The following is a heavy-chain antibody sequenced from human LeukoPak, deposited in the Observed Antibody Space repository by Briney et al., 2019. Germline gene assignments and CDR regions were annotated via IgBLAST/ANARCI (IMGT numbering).Heavy chain of an antibody. D-gene: IGHD6-13*01. V-gene: IGHV1-18*01. J-gene: IGHJ3*02. Sequence: ASVKVSCKASGYTFTSYGISWVRQAPGQGLEWMGWISAYNGNTNYAQKLQGRVTMTTDTSTSTAYMELRSLRSDDTAVYYCAQANPGVAGSGAFDIWGQGTMVTVSS. CDR2: ISAYNGNT. CDR1: GYTFTSYG. CDR3: AQANPGVAGSGAFDI.